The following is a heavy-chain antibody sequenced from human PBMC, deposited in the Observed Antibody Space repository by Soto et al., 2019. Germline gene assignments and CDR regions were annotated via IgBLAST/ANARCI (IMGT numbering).Heavy chain of an antibody. CDR1: GFTFDDYA. Sequence: GGSLRLSCAASGFTFDDYAMHWVRQAPGTGLEWVSLISWDGGSTYYADSVKGRFTISRDNSKNSLYLQMNSLRAEDTALYYCAKDISRITMIVVGNRFYGMDVWGQGTTVTVSS. V-gene: IGHV3-43D*04. J-gene: IGHJ6*02. D-gene: IGHD3-22*01. CDR2: ISWDGGST. CDR3: AKDISRITMIVVGNRFYGMDV.